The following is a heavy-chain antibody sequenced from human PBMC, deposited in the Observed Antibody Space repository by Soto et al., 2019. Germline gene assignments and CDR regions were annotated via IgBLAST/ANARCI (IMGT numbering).Heavy chain of an antibody. CDR1: GDSISSGGYY. CDR2: IYYSGST. Sequence: SETLSLTCTVSGDSISSGGYYWSWIRQHPGKGLEWIGYIYYSGSTSYNPSLKSRVTISVDTSKNQFSLKLSPVTAADTAVYYCAREIPSPYYFDYWGQGTLVTVSS. J-gene: IGHJ4*02. CDR3: AREIPSPYYFDY. D-gene: IGHD2-2*01. V-gene: IGHV4-31*03.